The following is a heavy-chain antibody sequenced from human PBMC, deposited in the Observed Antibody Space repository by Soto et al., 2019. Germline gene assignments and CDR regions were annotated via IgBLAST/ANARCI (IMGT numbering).Heavy chain of an antibody. V-gene: IGHV3-23*01. D-gene: IGHD1-26*01. CDR2: ISGSGGST. CDR3: AKDKVGVGATRFDY. J-gene: IGHJ4*02. CDR1: GFTFSSYA. Sequence: GESLKISCAASGFTFSSYAMSWVRQAPGKGLEWVSAISGSGGSTYYADSVKGRFTISRDNSKNTLYLQMNSLRAEDTAVYYCAKDKVGVGATRFDYWGQGTLVTVSS.